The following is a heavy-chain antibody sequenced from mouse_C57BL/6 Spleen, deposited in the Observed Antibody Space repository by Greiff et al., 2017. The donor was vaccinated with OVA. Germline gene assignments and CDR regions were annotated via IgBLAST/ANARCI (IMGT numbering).Heavy chain of an antibody. CDR1: GFSLTSYG. Sequence: VQLQQSGPGLVQPSQSLSITCTVSGFSLTSYGVHWVRQSPGKGLEWLGVIWRGGSTDYNAAFISRLSISKDNSKSQVFFKMNSLQADDTAIYYCARNGIITTVKYFDVWGTGTTVTVSS. CDR2: IWRGGST. CDR3: ARNGIITTVKYFDV. V-gene: IGHV2-2*01. D-gene: IGHD1-1*01. J-gene: IGHJ1*03.